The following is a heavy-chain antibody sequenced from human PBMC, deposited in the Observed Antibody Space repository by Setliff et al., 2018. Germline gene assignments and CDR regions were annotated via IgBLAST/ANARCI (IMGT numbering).Heavy chain of an antibody. D-gene: IGHD3-3*01. CDR1: GGSISSHY. CDR2: IYYSGST. CDR3: ASGVPNYDFWSGYYTGSCWFDP. J-gene: IGHJ5*02. Sequence: SETLSLTCTVSGGSISSHYWSWIRQPPGKGLEWIGYIYYSGSTNYNPSLKSRVTISVDTSKNQFSLKLSSVTAADTAVYYCASGVPNYDFWSGYYTGSCWFDPWGQGTLVTVSS. V-gene: IGHV4-59*11.